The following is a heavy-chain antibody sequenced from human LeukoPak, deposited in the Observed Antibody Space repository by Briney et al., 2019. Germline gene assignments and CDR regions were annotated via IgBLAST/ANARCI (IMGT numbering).Heavy chain of an antibody. J-gene: IGHJ4*02. Sequence: GGSLRLSCAASGFTFSSYAMHWVRQAPGKGLEWVAVISYDGSNKYYADSVKGRFTISRDNSKNTLYLQMNSLRAEDTAVYYCAREPIYSSSSEQVWYWGQGTLVTVSS. V-gene: IGHV3-30*01. CDR1: GFTFSSYA. D-gene: IGHD6-6*01. CDR2: ISYDGSNK. CDR3: AREPIYSSSSEQVWY.